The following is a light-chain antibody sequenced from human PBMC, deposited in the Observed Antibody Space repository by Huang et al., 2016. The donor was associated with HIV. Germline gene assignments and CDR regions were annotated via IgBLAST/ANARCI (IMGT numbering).Light chain of an antibody. V-gene: IGKV3-20*01. J-gene: IGKJ4*01. Sequence: EIVLTQSPGTLSLSPGERATLSCRASQSVTANYLAWYQQKPGQAPRLLIYGASNRATGIPDRFSGSGSGTVFTLTISRLEPEDFALYYCHQYGSLLLTFGGGTKVEIK. CDR3: HQYGSLLLT. CDR2: GAS. CDR1: QSVTANY.